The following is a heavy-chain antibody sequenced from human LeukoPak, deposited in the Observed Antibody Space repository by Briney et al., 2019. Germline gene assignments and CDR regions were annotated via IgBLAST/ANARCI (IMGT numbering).Heavy chain of an antibody. CDR3: ARAYYYDSSGYYERRTRYYYYGMDV. J-gene: IGHJ6*02. CDR2: IIPILGIA. CDR1: GGTFSSYA. V-gene: IGHV1-69*04. Sequence: SVKVSCKASGGTFSSYAISWVRQAPGQGLEWMGRIIPILGIANYAQKFQGRVTITADKSTSTAYMELSSLRSEGTAVYYCARAYYYDSSGYYERRTRYYYYGMDVWGQGTTVTVSS. D-gene: IGHD3-22*01.